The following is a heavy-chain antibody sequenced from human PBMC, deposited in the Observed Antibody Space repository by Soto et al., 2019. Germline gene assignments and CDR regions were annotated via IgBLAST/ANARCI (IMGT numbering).Heavy chain of an antibody. CDR3: AAGPRGSGSYYYYYGMDV. V-gene: IGHV1-58*01. J-gene: IGHJ6*02. CDR2: IVVGSSNT. CDR1: GFTFTSSA. Sequence: GASVKVSCKASGFTFTSSAVQWVRQARGQRLEWIGWIVVGSSNTNYAQKFQERVTITRDMSTSTAYMELSSLRSEDTAVYYCAAGPRGSGSYYYYYGMDVWGQGTTVTVSS. D-gene: IGHD1-26*01.